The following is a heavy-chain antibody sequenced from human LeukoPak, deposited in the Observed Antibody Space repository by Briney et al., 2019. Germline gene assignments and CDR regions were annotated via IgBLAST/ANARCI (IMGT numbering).Heavy chain of an antibody. CDR1: GGSISSSNW. J-gene: IGHJ4*02. D-gene: IGHD2-15*01. Sequence: PSGTLSLTCAVSGGSISSSNWWSWVRQPPGKGLEWIGEIYHSGSTNYDPSLKSRVTISVDESKNQFSLKLSSVTAADTAVYYCARDQDHYFDYWGQGTLVTVSS. CDR3: ARDQDHYFDY. V-gene: IGHV4-4*02. CDR2: IYHSGST.